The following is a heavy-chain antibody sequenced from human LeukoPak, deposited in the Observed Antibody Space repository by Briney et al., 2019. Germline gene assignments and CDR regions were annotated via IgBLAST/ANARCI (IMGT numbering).Heavy chain of an antibody. CDR3: ARVGCSGGSCLDY. Sequence: PGGSLGLSCAASGFTFSSYSMNWVRQAPGKGLEWVSSISSSSSYIYYADSVKGRFTISRDNAKNSLYLQMNSLRAEDTAVYYCARVGCSGGSCLDYWGQGTLVTVSS. J-gene: IGHJ4*02. CDR1: GFTFSSYS. V-gene: IGHV3-21*01. CDR2: ISSSSSYI. D-gene: IGHD2-15*01.